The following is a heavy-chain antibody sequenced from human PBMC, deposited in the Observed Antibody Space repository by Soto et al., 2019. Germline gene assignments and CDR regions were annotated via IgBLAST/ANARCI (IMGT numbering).Heavy chain of an antibody. Sequence: PSETLSLTCAVSGDSISNSKWWTWVRQTPGKGLEWIGKIDHNGITNYNPSLESRVTILKDNSKNQLSLKLSSVTGADSAVYYCVRLNRDYYYYGMDVWGQGATVPVSS. J-gene: IGHJ6*02. V-gene: IGHV4-4*02. CDR2: IDHNGIT. CDR3: VRLNRDYYYYGMDV. CDR1: GDSISNSKW.